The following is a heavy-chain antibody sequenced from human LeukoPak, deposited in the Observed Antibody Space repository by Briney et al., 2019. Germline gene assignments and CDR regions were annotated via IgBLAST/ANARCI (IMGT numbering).Heavy chain of an antibody. D-gene: IGHD2-15*01. CDR2: IYYNGST. V-gene: IGHV4-59*01. Sequence: SETLSLTCTVSGGSISYYYWSWIRQSPGKGLEWIGYIYYNGSTNYNPSLKSRVTMSVDMSKNQFSLKLSSVTAADTATYYCARKGGHFDYWGQGTLVTVSS. J-gene: IGHJ4*02. CDR3: ARKGGHFDY. CDR1: GGSISYYY.